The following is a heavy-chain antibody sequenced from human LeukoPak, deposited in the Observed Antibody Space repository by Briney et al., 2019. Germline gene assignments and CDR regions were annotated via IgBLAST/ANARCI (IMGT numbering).Heavy chain of an antibody. Sequence: GASVKVSCKASGYTFTSYDINWVRQATGQGLEWMGWMNPNSGNTGYPQKFQGRVTITRNTSISTAYMELSSLRSEDTAVYYCARRAYYYMDVWGKGTTVTVSS. CDR3: ARRAYYYMDV. CDR1: GYTFTSYD. J-gene: IGHJ6*03. V-gene: IGHV1-8*03. CDR2: MNPNSGNT.